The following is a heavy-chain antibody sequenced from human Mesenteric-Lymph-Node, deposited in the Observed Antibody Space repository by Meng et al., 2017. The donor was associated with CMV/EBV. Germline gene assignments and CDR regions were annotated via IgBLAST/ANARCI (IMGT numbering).Heavy chain of an antibody. V-gene: IGHV1-69*02. CDR1: GTTFNSYT. Sequence: SFKASGTTFNSYTISWVRQAPGQGLEWMGRIIPILDLASYAHRFQGRVTFTADKSTSTAYMELSSLRSEDTAMYYCVIVMPNTDFDHWGQGTLVTVSS. J-gene: IGHJ4*02. D-gene: IGHD2-21*01. CDR2: IIPILDLA. CDR3: VIVMPNTDFDH.